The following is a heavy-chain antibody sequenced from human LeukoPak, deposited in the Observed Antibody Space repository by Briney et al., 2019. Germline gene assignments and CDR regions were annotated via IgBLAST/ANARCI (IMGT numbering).Heavy chain of an antibody. J-gene: IGHJ5*02. CDR1: GGSISSSY. V-gene: IGHV4-59*01. Sequence: PSETLSLTCTVSGGSISSSYWSWIRQSPGEGLEWIGYIYYSGSTNYNPSLKSRVTISVDTSKNQFSLKLSSVTAADTAVYYCARDRFSYGDANWFDPWGQGTLVTVSS. CDR2: IYYSGST. D-gene: IGHD5-18*01. CDR3: ARDRFSYGDANWFDP.